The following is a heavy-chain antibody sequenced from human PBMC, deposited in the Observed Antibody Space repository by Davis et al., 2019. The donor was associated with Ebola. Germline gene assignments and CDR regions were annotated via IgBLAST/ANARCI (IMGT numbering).Heavy chain of an antibody. CDR2: ISYDGSNK. CDR3: ARDSGYYDYVWGSYRSEYFDY. CDR1: GFTFSSYA. D-gene: IGHD3-16*02. Sequence: GESLKISCAASGFTFSSYAMHWVRQAPGKGLEWVAVISYDGSNKYYADSVKGRFTISRDNSKNTLYLQMNSLRAEDTAVYYCARDSGYYDYVWGSYRSEYFDYWGQGTLVTVSS. J-gene: IGHJ4*02. V-gene: IGHV3-30-3*01.